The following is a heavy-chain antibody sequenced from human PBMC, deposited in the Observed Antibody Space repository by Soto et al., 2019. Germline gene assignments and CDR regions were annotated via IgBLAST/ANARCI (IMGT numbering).Heavy chain of an antibody. V-gene: IGHV4-34*01. D-gene: IGHD2-15*01. CDR2: INHSGST. J-gene: IGHJ6*02. Sequence: SETLSLTCAVYGGSFSYYYWSWIRQPPGKGLEWIGEINHSGSTNYNPSLKSRVTVSVDTSKNQFSLKLSSVTAADTAVYYCARVGCSSATCYSTFGFYYYGMDVWGPGATVTVSS. CDR3: ARVGCSSATCYSTFGFYYYGMDV. CDR1: GGSFSYYY.